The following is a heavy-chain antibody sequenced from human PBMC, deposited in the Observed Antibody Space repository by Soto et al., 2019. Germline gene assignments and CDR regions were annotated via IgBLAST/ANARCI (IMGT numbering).Heavy chain of an antibody. V-gene: IGHV2-5*02. J-gene: IGHJ4*02. D-gene: IGHD3-10*01. CDR2: IYWDDDK. CDR3: ARSAEGGSGSFYTFDY. CDR1: GFSFSTSEVG. Sequence: QITLKESGPPLVKPTQTLTLTCTFSGFSFSTSEVGVGWIRQSSGKALEWLALIYWDDDKRYSPSVKSRLTITKDTSKNQVVLTMTNMDPVDTATYYCARSAEGGSGSFYTFDYWGQGTLVIVSS.